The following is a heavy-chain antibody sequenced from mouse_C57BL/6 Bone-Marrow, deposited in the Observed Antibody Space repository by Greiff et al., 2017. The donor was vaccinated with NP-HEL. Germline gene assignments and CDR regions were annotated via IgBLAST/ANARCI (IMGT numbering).Heavy chain of an antibody. CDR2: INPGSGGT. D-gene: IGHD2-14*01. Sequence: QVQLQQSGAELVRPGTSVKVSCKASGYAFTNYLIEWVKQRPGQGLEWIGVINPGSGGTNYNEKFKGKATLTADKSSSTAYMQLSSLTSEDSAVYFCAREAGVRRKGGLDYWGQGTTLTVSS. CDR1: GYAFTNYL. J-gene: IGHJ2*01. CDR3: AREAGVRRKGGLDY. V-gene: IGHV1-54*01.